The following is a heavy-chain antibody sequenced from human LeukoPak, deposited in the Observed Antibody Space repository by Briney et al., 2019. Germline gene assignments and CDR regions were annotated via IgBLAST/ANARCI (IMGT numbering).Heavy chain of an antibody. J-gene: IGHJ4*02. CDR1: GFTFSSYA. V-gene: IGHV3-23*01. Sequence: GGSLRLSCAASGFTFSSYAMSWVRQAPGKGREWVSAISGSGGSTYYADSVKGRFTISRDNSKNTLYLQMNSLRAEDTAVYYCANIQAMVRGVTADYWGQGTLVTVSS. D-gene: IGHD3-10*01. CDR2: ISGSGGST. CDR3: ANIQAMVRGVTADY.